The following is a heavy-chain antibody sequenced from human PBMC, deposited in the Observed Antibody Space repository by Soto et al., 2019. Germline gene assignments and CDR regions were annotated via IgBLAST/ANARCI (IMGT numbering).Heavy chain of an antibody. CDR1: GFTFSSYG. D-gene: IGHD3-22*01. J-gene: IGHJ4*02. Sequence: GGSLRLSCAASGFTFSSYGMHWVRQAPGKGLEWVAVIWYDGSNKYYADSVKGRFTISRDNSKNTLYLQMNSLRAEDTAVYYCARGTYYYDSSGYQGFDYWGPGTLVTVSS. CDR3: ARGTYYYDSSGYQGFDY. V-gene: IGHV3-33*01. CDR2: IWYDGSNK.